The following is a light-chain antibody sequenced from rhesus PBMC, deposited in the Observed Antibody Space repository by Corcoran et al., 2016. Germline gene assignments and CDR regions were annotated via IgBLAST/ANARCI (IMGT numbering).Light chain of an antibody. V-gene: IGKV1-22*01. CDR2: KAS. CDR3: QRYSSRPYT. Sequence: DIQMTQSPSSLSASVVDTVTITRRASQGISSWLAWYQQKPGKAPKLLFYKASSLESGVPSRFSGGGSGTDFTLTISSLQSEDFATYYCQRYSSRPYTFGQGTKVEIK. CDR1: QGISSW. J-gene: IGKJ2*01.